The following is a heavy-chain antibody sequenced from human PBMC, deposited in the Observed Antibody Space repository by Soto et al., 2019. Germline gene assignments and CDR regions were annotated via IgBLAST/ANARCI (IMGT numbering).Heavy chain of an antibody. D-gene: IGHD2-21*02. J-gene: IGHJ6*02. Sequence: SETLSLTCAVYGGSFSGYYWSWIRQPPGKGLEWIGEINHSGSTNYNPSLKSRVTISVDTSKNQFSLKLSSVTAADTAVYYCARGKRVTGYYYYGMDLRAQRTTVTVSS. CDR3: ARGKRVTGYYYYGMDL. CDR1: GGSFSGYY. V-gene: IGHV4-34*01. CDR2: INHSGST.